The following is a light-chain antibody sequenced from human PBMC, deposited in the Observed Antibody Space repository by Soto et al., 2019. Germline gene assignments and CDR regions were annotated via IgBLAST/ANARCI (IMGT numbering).Light chain of an antibody. CDR1: QSLLHSNRYSY. J-gene: IGKJ5*01. Sequence: DLVMTQSPLSLAVTPGEPASISCRSSQSLLHSNRYSYFDWYLQKPGQSPQLLIYLGSNRASGVPDRFSGSGSGTDFTLKISRVEAEDVGVYYCMQALQTPLTFGQGTRLEIK. CDR2: LGS. CDR3: MQALQTPLT. V-gene: IGKV2-28*01.